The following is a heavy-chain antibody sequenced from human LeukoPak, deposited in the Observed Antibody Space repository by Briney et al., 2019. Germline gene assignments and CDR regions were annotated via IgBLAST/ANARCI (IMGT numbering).Heavy chain of an antibody. CDR1: GGSISSDDYY. V-gene: IGHV4-30-4*01. J-gene: IGHJ4*02. CDR3: ASGWRNLHDLDY. CDR2: IYYSGST. D-gene: IGHD6-19*01. Sequence: SETLSLTCTVSGGSISSDDYYWSWIRQPPGKGLEWIGYIYYSGSTYYNPSLKSRVTISVDTSKNQFSLKLSSVTAADTAVYYCASGWRNLHDLDYWGQGTLVTVSS.